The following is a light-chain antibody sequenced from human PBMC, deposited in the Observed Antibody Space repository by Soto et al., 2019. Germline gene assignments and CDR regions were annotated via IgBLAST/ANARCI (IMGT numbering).Light chain of an antibody. V-gene: IGLV1-51*01. CDR3: VAWDNSLSTPVL. J-gene: IGLJ2*01. CDR1: SSNIGSNY. Sequence: QSVLTQPPSVSAAPGEKGTISCSGSSSNIGSNYVSWYQHFPGTAPRLLIYDNSMRPSGIPDRFSASKSGTSATLGITGLQTGDEADYYCVAWDNSLSTPVLFGGGTKLTVL. CDR2: DNS.